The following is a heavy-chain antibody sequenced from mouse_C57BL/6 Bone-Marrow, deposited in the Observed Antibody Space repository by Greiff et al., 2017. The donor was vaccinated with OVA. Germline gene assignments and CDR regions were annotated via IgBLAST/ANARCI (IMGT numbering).Heavy chain of an antibody. CDR1: GFSFTSYG. CDR2: IWSGGST. D-gene: IGHD1-1*01. V-gene: IGHV2-2*01. J-gene: IGHJ4*01. CDR3: ASDYYGSSSYAMDY. Sequence: VQLQQSGPGLVQPSQSLSITCTVSGFSFTSYGVHWVRQSPGKGLEWLGVIWSGGSTDYNAAFISRLSISKDNSKSQVFFKMNSLQADDTAIYYCASDYYGSSSYAMDYWGQGTSVTVSS.